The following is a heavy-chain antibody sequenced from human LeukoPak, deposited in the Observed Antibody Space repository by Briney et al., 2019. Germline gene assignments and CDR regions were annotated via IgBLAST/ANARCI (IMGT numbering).Heavy chain of an antibody. CDR2: ISSSGSTI. J-gene: IGHJ4*02. V-gene: IGHV3-11*01. CDR1: GFTFSDYY. CDR3: ARQKDRYSSGWYLDY. Sequence: GGSLRLSCAASGFTFSDYYMSWIRQAPGKGLEWVSYISSSGSTIYYADSVKGRFTISRDNAKNSLYLQMNSLRAEDTAVYYCARQKDRYSSGWYLDYWGQGTLVTVSS. D-gene: IGHD6-19*01.